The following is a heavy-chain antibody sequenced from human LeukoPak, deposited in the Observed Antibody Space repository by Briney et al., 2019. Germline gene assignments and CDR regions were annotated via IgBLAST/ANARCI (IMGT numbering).Heavy chain of an antibody. Sequence: ASVKVSCKASGYTFTGYYMHWVRQAPGQGLEWMGWINPNSGGTNYAQKFQGRVTMTRDTSISTAYMELSRLRSDDTAVYYCATGPLRYFDWLSGPDAFDIWGQGTMVTVSS. V-gene: IGHV1-2*02. CDR2: INPNSGGT. CDR1: GYTFTGYY. J-gene: IGHJ3*02. CDR3: ATGPLRYFDWLSGPDAFDI. D-gene: IGHD3-9*01.